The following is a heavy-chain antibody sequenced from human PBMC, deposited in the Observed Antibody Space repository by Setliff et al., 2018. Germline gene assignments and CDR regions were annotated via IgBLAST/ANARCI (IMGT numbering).Heavy chain of an antibody. D-gene: IGHD1-26*01. CDR1: GGSISSANYY. J-gene: IGHJ4*02. V-gene: IGHV4-39*01. CDR2: IHYSGTT. CDR3: ARTGTYRYFDY. Sequence: SETLSLTCTVSGGSISSANYYWSWIRQPAGKGLEWIGRIHYSGTTYYNASLKSRVTMPVDTAKNQFSLNLSSVTAADTAVYYCARTGTYRYFDYWGQGALVTVSS.